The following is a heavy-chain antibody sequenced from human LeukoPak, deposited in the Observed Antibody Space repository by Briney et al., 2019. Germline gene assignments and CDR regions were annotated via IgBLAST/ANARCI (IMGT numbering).Heavy chain of an antibody. V-gene: IGHV4-59*08. D-gene: IGHD5-18*01. J-gene: IGHJ4*02. CDR1: GGSISPYY. CDR3: ARQDVDTPRIDY. Sequence: SETLSLTCTVSGGSISPYYWSWIRRPPGKGLEWIGYVYYSGSTNYNPSLKSRVTISVDTSKNQFSLKLSSVTAADTAVYYCARQDVDTPRIDYWGQGTLVTVSS. CDR2: VYYSGST.